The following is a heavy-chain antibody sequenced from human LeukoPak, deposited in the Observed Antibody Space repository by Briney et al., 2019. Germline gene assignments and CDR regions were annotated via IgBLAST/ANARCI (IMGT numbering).Heavy chain of an antibody. V-gene: IGHV3-30*02. CDR2: IRYDGSNK. Sequence: GGSLRLSCAASGFTFSNYGMHWVRQAPGKGLEWVAFIRYDGSNKYYADSVKGRFTISRDSSKNTLYLQMNNLRAEDTAVYYCAKQAGGLGLRLGELSNALDYWGQGTLVTVSS. CDR3: AKQAGGLGLRLGELSNALDY. CDR1: GFTFSNYG. D-gene: IGHD3-16*02. J-gene: IGHJ4*02.